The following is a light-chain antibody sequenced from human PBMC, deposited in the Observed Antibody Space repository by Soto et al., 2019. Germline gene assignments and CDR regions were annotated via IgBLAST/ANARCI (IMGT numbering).Light chain of an antibody. Sequence: QSALTQPPSASGSPGQSVTISCTGTSSDSGGYNYISWYQQHPGKAPKLMIYEVSKRPSGVPDRFSASKSGNTASLTVSGLQAEEEADYYCASYAVSNVVFGGGTKLTVL. CDR2: EVS. J-gene: IGLJ2*01. CDR3: ASYAVSNVV. CDR1: SSDSGGYNY. V-gene: IGLV2-8*01.